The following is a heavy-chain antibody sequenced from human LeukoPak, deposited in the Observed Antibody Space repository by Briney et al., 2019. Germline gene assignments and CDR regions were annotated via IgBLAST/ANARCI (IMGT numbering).Heavy chain of an antibody. J-gene: IGHJ4*02. CDR2: ISYDGSNK. V-gene: IGHV3-30*18. CDR3: AKDLADYDILTGYLR. D-gene: IGHD3-9*01. Sequence: GGSLRLSCAASGFTFSSYGMHWVRQAPGKGLEWVAVISYDGSNKYYADSVKGRFTISRDNSKNTLYLQMNSLRAEDTAVYYCAKDLADYDILTGYLRWGQGTLVTVSS. CDR1: GFTFSSYG.